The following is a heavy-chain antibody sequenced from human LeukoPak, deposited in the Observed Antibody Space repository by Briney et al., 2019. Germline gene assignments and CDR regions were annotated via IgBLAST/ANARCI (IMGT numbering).Heavy chain of an antibody. CDR3: ATQKYGDYYFDY. CDR1: GPTVTNFW. D-gene: IGHD2-21*02. CDR2: IFPGDSET. Sequence: GESLKISCQVSGPTVTNFWITGVRQMPGKGLEWMGIIFPGDSETRYSPSLQGQVTISVDKDSRTAFLQWTSLRASDTAMYYCATQKYGDYYFDYWGQGTLVTVSS. V-gene: IGHV5-51*01. J-gene: IGHJ4*02.